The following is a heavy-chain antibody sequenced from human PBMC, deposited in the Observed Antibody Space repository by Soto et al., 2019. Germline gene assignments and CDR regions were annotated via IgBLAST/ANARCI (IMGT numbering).Heavy chain of an antibody. CDR3: ARSRESIYYYYGMDV. J-gene: IGHJ6*02. CDR2: IYSGGST. D-gene: IGHD3-10*01. Sequence: HPGGSLSLSCAASGFTVSSNYMSWVRQAPGKGLEWVSVIYSGGSTYYADSVKGRFTISRDNSKNTLYLQMNSLRAEDTAVYYCARSRESIYYYYGMDVWGQGTTVTVSS. V-gene: IGHV3-53*01. CDR1: GFTVSSNY.